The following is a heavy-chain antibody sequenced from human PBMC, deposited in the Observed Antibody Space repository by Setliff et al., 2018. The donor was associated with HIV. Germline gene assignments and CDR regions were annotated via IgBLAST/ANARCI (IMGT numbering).Heavy chain of an antibody. D-gene: IGHD6-13*01. V-gene: IGHV3-30*01. Sequence: HPGGSLRLSCAASGFIFSSYAMHWVRQAPGKGLEWVAVMSYDGNNKYYADSVKGRFTISRDNSKNTLFLQMNSLRPEDTAVYFCARGRGSSSSWPIDYWGQGTLVTVSS. CDR2: MSYDGNNK. CDR1: GFIFSSYA. CDR3: ARGRGSSSSWPIDY. J-gene: IGHJ4*02.